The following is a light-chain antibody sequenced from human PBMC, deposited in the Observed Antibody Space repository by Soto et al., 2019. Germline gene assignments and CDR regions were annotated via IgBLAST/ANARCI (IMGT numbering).Light chain of an antibody. CDR1: QTISSW. J-gene: IGKJ1*01. CDR3: QHYNSYSEA. Sequence: IQMTQSPSTLSGSVGERVTITCRASQTISSWLAWYQQKPGKAPKLLIYKASTLKSGVPSRFSGSGSGTEFTLTISSLQPDDFATYYCQHYNSYSEAFGQGTNVDIK. V-gene: IGKV1-5*03. CDR2: KAS.